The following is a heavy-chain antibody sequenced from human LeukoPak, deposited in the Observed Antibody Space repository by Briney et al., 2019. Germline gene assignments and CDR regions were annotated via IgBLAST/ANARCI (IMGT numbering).Heavy chain of an antibody. CDR2: IYHSGST. Sequence: SETLSLTCTVSGGSISSGGYYWSWIRQPPGKGLEWIGYIYHSGSTYYNPSLKSRVTISVDRSKNQFSLKLSSVTAADTAVYYCARVSGRKWELLPTTFDYWGQGTLVTVSS. CDR1: GGSISSGGYY. CDR3: ARVSGRKWELLPTTFDY. D-gene: IGHD1-26*01. J-gene: IGHJ4*02. V-gene: IGHV4-30-2*01.